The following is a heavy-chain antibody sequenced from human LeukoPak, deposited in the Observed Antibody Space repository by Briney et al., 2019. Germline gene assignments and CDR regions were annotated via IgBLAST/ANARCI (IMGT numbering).Heavy chain of an antibody. V-gene: IGHV4-4*07. Sequence: SETLSLTCTVSSGSVSSYYWSWIRQPAGKGLEWIGRIYGSGSTIYNPSLKSRVTMSLDTSKNQFSLKLSSVTAADTAVYYCARVPVAGIYYYYYMDVWGKGTTVTVSS. CDR1: SGSVSSYY. J-gene: IGHJ6*03. CDR3: ARVPVAGIYYYYYMDV. CDR2: IYGSGST. D-gene: IGHD6-19*01.